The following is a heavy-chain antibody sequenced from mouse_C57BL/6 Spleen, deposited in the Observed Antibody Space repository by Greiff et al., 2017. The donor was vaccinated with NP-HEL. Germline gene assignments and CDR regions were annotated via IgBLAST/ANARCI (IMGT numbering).Heavy chain of an antibody. Sequence: EVKLVESGGGLVKPGGSLKLSCAASGFTFSDYGMHWVRQAPEKGLEWVAYISSGSSTIYYADTVKGRFTISRDNAKNTLFLQMTSLRSEDTAMYYCARLGSYDGYLDWWGQGTTPTVSS. CDR2: ISSGSSTI. CDR3: ARLGSYDGYLDW. CDR1: GFTFSDYG. J-gene: IGHJ2*01. D-gene: IGHD2-3*01. V-gene: IGHV5-17*01.